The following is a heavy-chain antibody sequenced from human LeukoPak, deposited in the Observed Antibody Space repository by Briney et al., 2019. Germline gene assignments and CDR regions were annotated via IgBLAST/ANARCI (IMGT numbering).Heavy chain of an antibody. Sequence: TSETLSLTCTVSGGSIISYYWTWIRQPPGKGLEWIGYIYYTGSTNYNPSLKSRVTISVDTSKNQFSLKLNSVTAADTAVYYCAREGYSGYDSTYYFDSWGQGTLVTVSS. D-gene: IGHD5-12*01. CDR2: IYYTGST. V-gene: IGHV4-59*01. J-gene: IGHJ4*02. CDR3: AREGYSGYDSTYYFDS. CDR1: GGSIISYY.